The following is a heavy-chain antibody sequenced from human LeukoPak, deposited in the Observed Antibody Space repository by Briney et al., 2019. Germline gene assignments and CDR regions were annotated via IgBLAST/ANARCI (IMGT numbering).Heavy chain of an antibody. D-gene: IGHD5-18*01. Sequence: ASVKVSCKASGYTFTSYGISWVRQAPGQGLEGMGWVSAYNGNTKYAQNLQGRVTMTTDTATSTAYMELRSLRSDDTAVYYCARVAWGTAMVTGEPDYWGQGTLVTVSS. CDR2: VSAYNGNT. J-gene: IGHJ4*02. V-gene: IGHV1-18*01. CDR1: GYTFTSYG. CDR3: ARVAWGTAMVTGEPDY.